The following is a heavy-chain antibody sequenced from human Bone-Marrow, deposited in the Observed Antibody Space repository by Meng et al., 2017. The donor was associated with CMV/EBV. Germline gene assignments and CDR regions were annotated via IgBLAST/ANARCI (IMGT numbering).Heavy chain of an antibody. D-gene: IGHD3-9*01. CDR3: ARGALNLALYKWFDP. Sequence: GESLKISCAASGFTFSSYSMNWVRQAPGKGLEWVSSISSSSSYIYYADSVKGRFTISRDNAKNSLYLQMNSLRAEDTAVYYCARGALNLALYKWFDPWGQGTLVTVSS. J-gene: IGHJ5*02. CDR1: GFTFSSYS. V-gene: IGHV3-21*01. CDR2: ISSSSSYI.